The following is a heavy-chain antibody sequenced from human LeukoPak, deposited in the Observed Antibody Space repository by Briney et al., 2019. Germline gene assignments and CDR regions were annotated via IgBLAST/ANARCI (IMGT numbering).Heavy chain of an antibody. J-gene: IGHJ4*02. Sequence: PSETLSLTCTVSGGSISSSSYYWGWIRQPPGKGLEWIGSIYYSGSTYYNPSLKSRVTISVDTSKNQFSLKLSSVTAADTAVYYCARHPKSMYYYDRGDVQVHDYWGQGTLVTVSS. CDR2: IYYSGST. CDR3: ARHPKSMYYYDRGDVQVHDY. CDR1: GGSISSSSYY. D-gene: IGHD3-22*01. V-gene: IGHV4-39*01.